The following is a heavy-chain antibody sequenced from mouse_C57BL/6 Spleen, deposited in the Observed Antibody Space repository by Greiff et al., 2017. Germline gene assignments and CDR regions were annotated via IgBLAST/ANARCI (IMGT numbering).Heavy chain of an antibody. Sequence: LQQSGAELVKPGASVKLSCKASGYTFTSYWMQWVKQRPGQGLEWIGEIDPSDSYTNYNQKFKGKATLTVDTSSSTAYMQLSSLTSEDSAVYYCARGGIPCMDYWGQGTSVTVSS. CDR2: IDPSDSYT. V-gene: IGHV1-50*01. J-gene: IGHJ4*01. CDR3: ARGGIPCMDY. CDR1: GYTFTSYW.